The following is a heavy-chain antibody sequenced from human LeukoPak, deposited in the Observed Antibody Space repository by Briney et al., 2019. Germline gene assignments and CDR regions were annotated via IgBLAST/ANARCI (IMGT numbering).Heavy chain of an antibody. D-gene: IGHD6-6*01. CDR1: GFTFSSYA. CDR2: ISGSGFT. V-gene: IGHV3-23*01. CDR3: ARGLYSSSP. Sequence: GGSLRLSCAAAGFTFSSYAMSWVRQAPGKGVEWVSAISGSGFTYYAYSVKGRFTISRDNSKNTLYLQMNSLRAEDTAVYYCARGLYSSSPWGQGTLVTVSS. J-gene: IGHJ4*02.